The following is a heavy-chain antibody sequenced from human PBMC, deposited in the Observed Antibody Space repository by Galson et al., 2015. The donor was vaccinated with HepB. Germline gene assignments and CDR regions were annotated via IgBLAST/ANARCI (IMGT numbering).Heavy chain of an antibody. CDR3: ARDTSYADSSLRY. J-gene: IGHJ4*02. D-gene: IGHD4-17*01. Sequence: SVKVSCKASGYTFTSYGISWVRQAPGQGLEWMGRISAYSGNTNYAQKFQGRVTMTTDTSTNTVYMELRSLRSDDTAVYFCARDTSYADSSLRYWGQGTLVTVSS. V-gene: IGHV1-18*01. CDR2: ISAYSGNT. CDR1: GYTFTSYG.